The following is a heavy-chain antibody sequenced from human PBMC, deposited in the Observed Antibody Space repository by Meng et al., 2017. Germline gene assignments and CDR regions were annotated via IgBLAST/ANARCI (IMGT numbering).Heavy chain of an antibody. Sequence: QGQLVQLGAGVKKPGASVKVSCKASGYTFTGYYMHWVRQAPGQGLEWMGRINPNSGGTNYAQKFQGRVTMTRDTSISTAYMELSRLRSDDTAVYYCARSIVATMVFDYWGQGTLVTVSS. CDR3: ARSIVATMVFDY. CDR1: GYTFTGYY. D-gene: IGHD5-12*01. J-gene: IGHJ4*02. V-gene: IGHV1-2*06. CDR2: INPNSGGT.